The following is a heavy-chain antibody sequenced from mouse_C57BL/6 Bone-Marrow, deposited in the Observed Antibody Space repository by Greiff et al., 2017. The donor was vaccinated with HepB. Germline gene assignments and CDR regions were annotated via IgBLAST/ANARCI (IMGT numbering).Heavy chain of an antibody. CDR3: ARGGSSDSYWYFDV. Sequence: VQLQQSGPELVKPGASVKISCKASGYSFTGYYMNWVKQSPEKSLEWIGEINPSTGGTTYNQKFKAKATLTVDKSSSTAYMQLKSLTSEDSAVYYSARGGSSDSYWYFDVWGTGTTVTVSS. D-gene: IGHD1-1*01. J-gene: IGHJ1*03. CDR1: GYSFTGYY. CDR2: INPSTGGT. V-gene: IGHV1-42*01.